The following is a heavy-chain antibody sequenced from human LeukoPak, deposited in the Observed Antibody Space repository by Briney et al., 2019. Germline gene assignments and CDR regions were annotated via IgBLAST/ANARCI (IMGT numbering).Heavy chain of an antibody. D-gene: IGHD3-22*01. V-gene: IGHV1-8*01. J-gene: IGHJ6*03. Sequence: GASVKVSCKASGYTFTSYDINWVRQATGQGLEWMGWMNPNSGNTGYAQKFQGRVTMTRNTSISTAYMELSSLRSEDTAMYYCARALPYYYDSSGYRGYYYYYMDVWGKGTTVTVSS. CDR3: ARALPYYYDSSGYRGYYYYYMDV. CDR1: GYTFTSYD. CDR2: MNPNSGNT.